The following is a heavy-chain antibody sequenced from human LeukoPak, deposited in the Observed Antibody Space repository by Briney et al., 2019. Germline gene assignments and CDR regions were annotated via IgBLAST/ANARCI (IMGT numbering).Heavy chain of an antibody. J-gene: IGHJ4*02. Sequence: GESLQISCQGSGSSFTNYWIGWVRQMPGKGLEWMGIIYPGDSDTRYSPSFQGQVTISADKSISTAYLQWSSLKASDTAMYYCARQGVYSSSWCFDYWGQGTLVTVSS. CDR3: ARQGVYSSSWCFDY. CDR1: GSSFTNYW. V-gene: IGHV5-51*01. CDR2: IYPGDSDT. D-gene: IGHD6-13*01.